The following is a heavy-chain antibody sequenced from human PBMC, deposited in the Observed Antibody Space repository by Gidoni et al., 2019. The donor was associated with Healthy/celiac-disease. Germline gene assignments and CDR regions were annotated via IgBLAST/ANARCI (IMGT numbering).Heavy chain of an antibody. J-gene: IGHJ4*02. CDR2: IYYSGST. CDR3: ASKGGFGELGGYDY. CDR1: GGSISSYY. Sequence: HVQLLDSGQGLVNPSETLSLTCTVSGGSISSYYWSCLRQPPGKGLEWFGYIYYSGSTNYNPACKRRVNILVDTSTKKCSLKMSYVMAADTAVDYCASKGGFGELGGYDYWGQGTLVTVSS. D-gene: IGHD3-10*01. V-gene: IGHV4-59*01.